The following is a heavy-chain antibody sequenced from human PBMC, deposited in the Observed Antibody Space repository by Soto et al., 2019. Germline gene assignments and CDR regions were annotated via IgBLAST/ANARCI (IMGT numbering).Heavy chain of an antibody. V-gene: IGHV4-61*01. J-gene: IGHJ5*02. CDR1: GGSVSSGSYY. CDR3: ASNPGIAAAGTWGADWFDP. CDR2: IYYSGST. Sequence: QVQLQESGPGLVKPSETLSLTCTVSGGSVSSGSYYWSWIRQPPGKGLEWIGYIYYSGSTNYNPSLKSRVTISVDTSKNQFSLKLSSVTAADTAVYYCASNPGIAAAGTWGADWFDPWGQGTLVTVSS. D-gene: IGHD6-13*01.